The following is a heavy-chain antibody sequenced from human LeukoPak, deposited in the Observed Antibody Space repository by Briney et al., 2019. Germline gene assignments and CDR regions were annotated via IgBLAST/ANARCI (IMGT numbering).Heavy chain of an antibody. CDR2: IVVGSGNT. J-gene: IGHJ4*02. Sequence: SVKVSCKASGFTFTSSAVQWVRQARGQRLEWIGWIVVGSGNTNYAQKFQERVTITRDMSTSTAYMELSSLRSEDTAVYYCAADNYYYGSGSPTYYFDYWGQGTLVTVSS. D-gene: IGHD3-10*01. CDR3: AADNYYYGSGSPTYYFDY. V-gene: IGHV1-58*01. CDR1: GFTFTSSA.